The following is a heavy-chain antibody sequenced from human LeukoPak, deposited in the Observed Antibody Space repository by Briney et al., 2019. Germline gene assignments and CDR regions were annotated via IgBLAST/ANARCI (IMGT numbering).Heavy chain of an antibody. CDR2: IYYSGST. CDR3: ASSGPRSVYYFDY. CDR1: GGSVSSGSYY. J-gene: IGHJ4*02. Sequence: PSETLSLTCTVSGGSVSSGSYYWSWIRQPPGKGLEWIGYIYYSGSTNYNPSLKSRVTISVDTSKNQFSLQLSSVTAADTAVYYCASSGPRSVYYFDYWGQGTLVTVSS. D-gene: IGHD3-10*01. V-gene: IGHV4-61*01.